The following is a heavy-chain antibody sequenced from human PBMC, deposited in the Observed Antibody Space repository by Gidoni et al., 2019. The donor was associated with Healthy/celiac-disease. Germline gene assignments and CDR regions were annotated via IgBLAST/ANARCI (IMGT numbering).Heavy chain of an antibody. Sequence: EVHLVASGGGLVQSGRSLRLSCAASGFTFDDYAMHWGRQAPGKGLEWVSGISWNSGSIGYADAVKGRFTISRDNAKNSLYLQMNSLRAEDTALYYCAKIAAYDSSGSDYWGQGTLVTVSS. CDR1: GFTFDDYA. J-gene: IGHJ4*02. CDR2: ISWNSGSI. CDR3: AKIAAYDSSGSDY. V-gene: IGHV3-9*01. D-gene: IGHD3-22*01.